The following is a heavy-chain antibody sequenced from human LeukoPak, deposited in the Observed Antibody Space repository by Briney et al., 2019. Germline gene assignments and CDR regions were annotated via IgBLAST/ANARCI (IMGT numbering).Heavy chain of an antibody. CDR3: ARETGYDSYFDS. CDR2: ISSSSSSV. J-gene: IGHJ4*02. D-gene: IGHD5-12*01. CDR1: EFIFSIYS. Sequence: GGSLRLSCAASEFIFSIYSMNWVRQAPGKGLEWVSYISSSSSSVYYADSVRGRFAISRDNAKNSLCLQMNSLRAEDTAIYYCARETGYDSYFDSWGQGTLVSVSS. V-gene: IGHV3-48*01.